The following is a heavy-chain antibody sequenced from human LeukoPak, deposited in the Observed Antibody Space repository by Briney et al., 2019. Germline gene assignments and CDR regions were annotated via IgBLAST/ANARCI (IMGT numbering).Heavy chain of an antibody. CDR3: ARSLYYYYYYMDV. V-gene: IGHV3-48*01. CDR2: ISSSSSTI. CDR1: GFTFSSYS. J-gene: IGHJ6*03. Sequence: PGGSLRLSCASSGFTFSSYSMNWVRQAPGKGLEWVSYISSSSSTIYYADSVKGRFTISRDNAKNSLYLQMNSLRAEDTAVYYCARSLYYYYYYMDVWGKGTTVTISS.